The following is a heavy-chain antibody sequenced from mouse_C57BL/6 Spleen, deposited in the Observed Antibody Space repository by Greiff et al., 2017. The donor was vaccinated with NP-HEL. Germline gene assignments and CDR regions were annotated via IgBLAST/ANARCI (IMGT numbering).Heavy chain of an antibody. CDR2: FYPGSGSI. J-gene: IGHJ1*03. Sequence: VKLVESGAELVKPGASVKLSCKASGYTFTEYTIHWVKQRSGQGLEWIGWFYPGSGSIKYNEKFKDKATLTADKSSSTVYMELSRLTSEDSAVYFCARHEDDGYYRYFDVWGTGTTVTVAS. CDR1: GYTFTEYT. CDR3: ARHEDDGYYRYFDV. D-gene: IGHD2-3*01. V-gene: IGHV1-62-2*01.